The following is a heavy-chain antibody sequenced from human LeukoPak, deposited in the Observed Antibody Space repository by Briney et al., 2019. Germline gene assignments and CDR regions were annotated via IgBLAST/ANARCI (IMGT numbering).Heavy chain of an antibody. J-gene: IGHJ4*02. Sequence: PSETLSLTCAVYGGSFSGYYWSWIRQPPGKGLEWIGEINHSGSTNYNPSLKSRVTISVDTSKNQFSLKLSSVTAADTAVYYCARRLVVVSYWGQGTLVTVSS. CDR1: GGSFSGYY. CDR2: INHSGST. V-gene: IGHV4-34*01. CDR3: ARRLVVVSY. D-gene: IGHD3-22*01.